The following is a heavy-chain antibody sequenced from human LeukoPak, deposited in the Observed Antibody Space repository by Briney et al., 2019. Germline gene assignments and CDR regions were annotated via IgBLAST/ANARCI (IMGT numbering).Heavy chain of an antibody. CDR1: GFSFDLYA. Sequence: GGSLRLSCSASGFSFDLYAMTWFRQAPGKGLEWVGVIRSKPYGETTQYAASVRGRFTFSRDDSKRIAYLQMNSLKTEDTAVYFCAQSHWSGGACLPFSGHYFDSWGQGSLVTVSS. CDR3: AQSHWSGGACLPFSGHYFDS. V-gene: IGHV3-49*03. J-gene: IGHJ4*02. D-gene: IGHD3-3*01. CDR2: IRSKPYGETT.